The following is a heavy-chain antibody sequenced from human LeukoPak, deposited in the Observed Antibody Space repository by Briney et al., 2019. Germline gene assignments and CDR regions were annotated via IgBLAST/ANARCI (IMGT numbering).Heavy chain of an antibody. CDR3: ARITPRPWGAFDI. V-gene: IGHV4-59*01. CDR1: GGSISSYY. Sequence: SETLSLTCTVSGGSISSYYWSWIRQPPGKGLEWIGYLYYSGSTNYNPSLKSRVTISLDTSKNQFSLKLNSVTAADTAVYYCARITPRPWGAFDIWGQGTMVTVSS. CDR2: LYYSGST. J-gene: IGHJ3*02. D-gene: IGHD1-26*01.